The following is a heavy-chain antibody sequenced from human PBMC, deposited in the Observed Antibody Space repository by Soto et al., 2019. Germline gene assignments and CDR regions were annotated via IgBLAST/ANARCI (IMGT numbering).Heavy chain of an antibody. CDR1: GFTFSSYG. D-gene: IGHD2-15*01. V-gene: IGHV3-33*01. Sequence: ESGGGVVQPGRSLRLSCAASGFTFSSYGMHWVRQAPGKGLEWVAVIWYDGSNKYYADSVKGRFTISRDNSKNTLYLQMNSLRAEDTAVYYCAREMGGEVAAGRFKAFDIWGQGTMVTVSS. CDR3: AREMGGEVAAGRFKAFDI. CDR2: IWYDGSNK. J-gene: IGHJ3*02.